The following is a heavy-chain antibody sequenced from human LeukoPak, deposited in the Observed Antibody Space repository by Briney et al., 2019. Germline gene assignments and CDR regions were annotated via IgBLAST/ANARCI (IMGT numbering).Heavy chain of an antibody. D-gene: IGHD5-12*01. CDR2: ISSSSSYI. CDR1: GFTFSSYS. CDR3: ARGDIVATIGYYGMDV. J-gene: IGHJ6*02. V-gene: IGHV3-21*04. Sequence: GGSLRLSCAASGFTFSSYSMNWVRQAPGKGLEWVSSISSSSSYIYYADSVKGRFTISRDNAKNSLYLQMNSLRAEDTAVYYCARGDIVATIGYYGMDVWGQGTTVTVSS.